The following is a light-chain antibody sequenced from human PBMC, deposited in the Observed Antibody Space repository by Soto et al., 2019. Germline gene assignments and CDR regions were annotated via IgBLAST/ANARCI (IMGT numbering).Light chain of an antibody. CDR3: QQYTYWPRT. J-gene: IGKJ1*01. CDR2: AAS. Sequence: EIVMTQSPATLSVSPGERVTLSCRASQCVSSSLAWYRQKPGQAPRLLIYAASTRATGIPARFTGSGSGTEFTLTISSLQSEDFAFYYCQQYTYWPRTFGQGTKVDIK. V-gene: IGKV3-15*01. CDR1: QCVSSS.